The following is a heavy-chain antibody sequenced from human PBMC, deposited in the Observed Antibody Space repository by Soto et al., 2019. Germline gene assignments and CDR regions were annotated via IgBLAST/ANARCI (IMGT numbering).Heavy chain of an antibody. J-gene: IGHJ2*01. CDR3: TRPDSSSNYWYFDL. D-gene: IGHD6-13*01. CDR1: GFTFSGSA. Sequence: GGSLRLSCAASGFTFSGSAMHWVRQASGKGLEWVGRIRSKANSYATAYAASVKGRFTISRDDSKNTAYLQMNSLKTEDTAVYYCTRPDSSSNYWYFDLWGRGTLVTVSS. V-gene: IGHV3-73*01. CDR2: IRSKANSYAT.